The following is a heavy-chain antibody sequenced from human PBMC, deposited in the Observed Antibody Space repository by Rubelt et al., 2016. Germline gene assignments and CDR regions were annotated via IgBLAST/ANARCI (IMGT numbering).Heavy chain of an antibody. J-gene: IGHJ4*02. D-gene: IGHD3-10*01. CDR2: LYSGGST. V-gene: IGHV3-53*01. Sequence: EVQLVESGGGLIQPGGSLRLSCAASGFTVSTNFMNWVRQAPGKGLEWVSVLYSGGSTYYADSVKGRFTISRDNSKNTLYLQMNNLVAEDTALYYCAKEEQKGGAGRYYYDYWGQGTAVTVSS. CDR1: GFTVSTNF. CDR3: AKEEQKGGAGRYYYDY.